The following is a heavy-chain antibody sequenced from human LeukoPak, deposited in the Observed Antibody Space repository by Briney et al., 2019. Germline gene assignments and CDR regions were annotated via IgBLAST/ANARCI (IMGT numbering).Heavy chain of an antibody. Sequence: PSETLSLTCTVSGGSISNYYWSWIRQPAGKGLEWIGRIYPSGSTNYNPSLKSRVTMSVDTSKKQFSLRLSSVTAADTAVYYCARSYYDFWSGPIGYWGQGTLVTVSS. V-gene: IGHV4-4*07. J-gene: IGHJ4*02. CDR1: GGSISNYY. D-gene: IGHD3-3*01. CDR2: IYPSGST. CDR3: ARSYYDFWSGPIGY.